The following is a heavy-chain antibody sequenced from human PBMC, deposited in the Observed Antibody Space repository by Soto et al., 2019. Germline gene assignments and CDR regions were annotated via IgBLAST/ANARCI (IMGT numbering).Heavy chain of an antibody. D-gene: IGHD1-26*01. CDR2: ISGSGSTT. Sequence: GGSLRLSCAASGFTFSSYGMHWVRQAPGKGLERVSSISGSGSTTYYADSVKGRFTISRDNSKNTLYLQMNSLRAEDTAVYYCAKVLSGNYYYYYAMDVWGQGTTVTVSS. J-gene: IGHJ6*02. CDR3: AKVLSGNYYYYYAMDV. V-gene: IGHV3-23*01. CDR1: GFTFSSYG.